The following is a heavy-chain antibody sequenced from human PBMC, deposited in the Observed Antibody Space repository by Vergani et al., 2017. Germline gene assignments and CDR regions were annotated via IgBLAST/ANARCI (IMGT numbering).Heavy chain of an antibody. CDR3: AGDFRCLYNRFDP. CDR2: TWYDGNNK. D-gene: IGHD1-14*01. J-gene: IGHJ5*02. CDR1: GFTFNQYG. Sequence: QVQLVESGGGVVQPGRSLRLSCAASGFTFNQYGMHWVRQAPGKGLEWVAVTWYDGNNKQYADSVKGPFTISRDNSKSTMYLQMNSLRDEDTGVYYCAGDFRCLYNRFDPWGQGTLVTVSS. V-gene: IGHV3-33*01.